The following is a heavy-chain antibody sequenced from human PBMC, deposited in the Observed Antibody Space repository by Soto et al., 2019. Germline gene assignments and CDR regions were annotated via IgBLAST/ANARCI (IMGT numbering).Heavy chain of an antibody. CDR2: VSGSGGTT. Sequence: EVQLLESGGGLVQPGGSLRLSCVASGFNFSTYAMSWVRQAPREGLEWVSVVSGSGGTTYYADSVKGRFTISRDNSKNTLYLQMNSLRAEDSATFYCARYCSPTSCTIRYGMDVWGQGTTVTVSS. J-gene: IGHJ6*02. V-gene: IGHV3-23*01. CDR1: GFNFSTYA. CDR3: ARYCSPTSCTIRYGMDV. D-gene: IGHD2-2*01.